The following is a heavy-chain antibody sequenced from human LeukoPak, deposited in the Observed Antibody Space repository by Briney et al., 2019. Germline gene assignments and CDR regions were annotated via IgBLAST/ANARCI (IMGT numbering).Heavy chain of an antibody. CDR1: GFTFSSYW. D-gene: IGHD4-17*01. J-gene: IGHJ4*02. V-gene: IGHV3-7*01. Sequence: PGGSLRLSCVASGFTFSSYWMNWVRQAPGKGLELVANIKQDGSEIYYVDSVKGRFTISRDNAKNSLYLQMNSLRAEDTAVYYCASQPTVTTYFDYWGQGTLVTVSS. CDR3: ASQPTVTTYFDY. CDR2: IKQDGSEI.